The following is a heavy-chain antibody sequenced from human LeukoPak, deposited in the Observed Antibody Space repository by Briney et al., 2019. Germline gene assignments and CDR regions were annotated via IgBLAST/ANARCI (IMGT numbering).Heavy chain of an antibody. CDR2: MNPNSGNT. CDR1: GYTFTSYD. CDR3: ARVNYYDSSGYYIGTLNFDY. Sequence: GASVKVSCKASGYTFTSYDINWVRQATGQGLEWMGRMNPNSGNTGYAQKFQGRVTMTRNTSISTAYMELSSLRSEDTAVYYCARVNYYDSSGYYIGTLNFDYWGQGTLVTVSS. J-gene: IGHJ4*02. V-gene: IGHV1-8*01. D-gene: IGHD3-22*01.